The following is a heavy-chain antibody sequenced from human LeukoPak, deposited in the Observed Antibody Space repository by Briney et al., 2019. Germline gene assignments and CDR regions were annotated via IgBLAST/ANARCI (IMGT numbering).Heavy chain of an antibody. CDR3: VKDSPPRYSGSPPAY. V-gene: IGHV3-7*03. D-gene: IGHD1-26*01. J-gene: IGHJ4*02. CDR2: IKQDGSEK. CDR1: GFTFSSYW. Sequence: GGPLRLFCAASGFTFSSYWMSWVRQAPGKGLEWVANIKQDGSEKYYVDSVKGRFTISRDNAKNSLYLQMNSLRADDTAVYYCVKDSPPRYSGSPPAYWGQGTLVTVSS.